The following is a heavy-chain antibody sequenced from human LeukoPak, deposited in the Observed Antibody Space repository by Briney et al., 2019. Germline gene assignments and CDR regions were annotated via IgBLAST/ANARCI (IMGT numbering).Heavy chain of an antibody. CDR1: GFTFSDHY. Sequence: GGSLRLSCVASGFTFSDHYMAWVRQAPGKGLEWVGRIRDKANSYTTEYAASVKGRYTVSRDDSASSLYLQMNSLKTEDTAVYYCARGASSASPYYYHGLDVWGQGTTVTVSS. CDR2: IRDKANSYTT. J-gene: IGHJ6*02. V-gene: IGHV3-72*01. CDR3: ARGASSASPYYYHGLDV. D-gene: IGHD2-2*01.